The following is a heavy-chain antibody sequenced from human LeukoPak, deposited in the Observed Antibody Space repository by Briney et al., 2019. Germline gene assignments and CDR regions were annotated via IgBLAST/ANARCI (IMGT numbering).Heavy chain of an antibody. Sequence: GGSLRLSCAASGFTFSSYAMHWVRQAPGKGLEWVAVISYDGSNKYYADSVKGRFTISRDNSKNTLYLQMNSLRAEDTAVYYCARVQDYYDSSGIGYWGQGTLVTVSS. CDR1: GFTFSSYA. CDR2: ISYDGSNK. J-gene: IGHJ4*02. D-gene: IGHD3-22*01. CDR3: ARVQDYYDSSGIGY. V-gene: IGHV3-30*04.